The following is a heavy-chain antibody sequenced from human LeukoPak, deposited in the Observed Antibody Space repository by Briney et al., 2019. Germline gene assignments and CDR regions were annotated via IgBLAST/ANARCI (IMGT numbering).Heavy chain of an antibody. Sequence: ASVKVSCKASGYTFTGYYMPWVRQAPGQGLEWMGWINPNSGGTSYAQKFQGRVTMTRDTSISTAYMEMSRLRSDDTAVYYCARDTGSYYTLNYYYYMDVWGKGTTVTVSS. CDR1: GYTFTGYY. V-gene: IGHV1-2*02. D-gene: IGHD3-10*01. CDR2: INPNSGGT. J-gene: IGHJ6*03. CDR3: ARDTGSYYTLNYYYYMDV.